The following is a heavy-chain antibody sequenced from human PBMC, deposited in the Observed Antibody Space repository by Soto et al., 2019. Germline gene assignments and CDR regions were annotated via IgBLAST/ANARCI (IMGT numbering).Heavy chain of an antibody. D-gene: IGHD6-6*01. CDR1: GGTFSSYT. V-gene: IGHV1-69*02. J-gene: IGHJ6*03. Sequence: ASVKVSCKASGGTFSSYTISWVRQAPGQGLEWMGRIIPILGIANYAQKFQGRVTITADKSTSTAYMELSSLRSEDTAVYYCATVLSYSSSPQSYMDVWGKGTTVTVSS. CDR3: ATVLSYSSSPQSYMDV. CDR2: IIPILGIA.